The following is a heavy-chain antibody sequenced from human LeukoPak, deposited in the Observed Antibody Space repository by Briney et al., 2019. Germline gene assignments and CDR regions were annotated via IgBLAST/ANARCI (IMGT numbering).Heavy chain of an antibody. CDR3: TRVSHQDYFFSMTYLFDY. CDR1: GFTFRRYA. J-gene: IGHJ4*01. Sequence: PGGSLGLCCAASGFTFRRYAIDLLRQALVKGQQPPTFMSHDWRTKYYADAVKSRFTISRHNSKRTLYLQVNSLRVEDTAVYYFTRVSHQDYFFSMTYLFDYWGHGSLVTVSS. V-gene: IGHV3-30*04. CDR2: MSHDWRTK. D-gene: IGHD3-16*01.